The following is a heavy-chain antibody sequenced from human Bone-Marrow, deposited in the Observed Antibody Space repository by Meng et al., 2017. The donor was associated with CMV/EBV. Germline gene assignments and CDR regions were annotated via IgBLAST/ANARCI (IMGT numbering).Heavy chain of an antibody. CDR2: IKQDGSEK. V-gene: IGHV3-7*01. Sequence: GESLKISCAASGFTLRNYCMSWVRQSPGKGLEWVAKIKQDGSEKQCIDSVKGRHTVSRDNAKNSLYLQMSSLRAEDTAVYFCASNLPAADYWGQGTLVTVSS. J-gene: IGHJ4*02. CDR1: GFTLRNYC. D-gene: IGHD2-2*01. CDR3: ASNLPAADY.